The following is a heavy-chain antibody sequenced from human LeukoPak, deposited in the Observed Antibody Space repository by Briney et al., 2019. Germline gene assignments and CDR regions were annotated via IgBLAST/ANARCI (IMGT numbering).Heavy chain of an antibody. Sequence: PSETLSLTCAVYGGSFSGYYWSWIRQPPGKGLEWIGENNHSGGTNYNPSLKSRVTISVDTSKNQFSLKLSSVTAADTAVYYCARVAVRDVWGQGTTVTVSS. CDR2: NNHSGGT. J-gene: IGHJ6*02. V-gene: IGHV4-34*01. CDR3: ARVAVRDV. CDR1: GGSFSGYY.